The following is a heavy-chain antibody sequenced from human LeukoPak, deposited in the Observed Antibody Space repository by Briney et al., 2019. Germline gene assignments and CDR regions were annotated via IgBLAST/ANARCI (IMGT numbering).Heavy chain of an antibody. CDR1: GYTFTSYD. V-gene: IGHV1-8*01. J-gene: IGHJ3*02. CDR3: ARGGYSSSRFDWSGAFDI. D-gene: IGHD6-13*01. Sequence: ASVKVSCKASGYTFTSYDINWVRQATGQGLEWMGWMNPNSGNTGYAQKFQGRVTMTRNTSISTAYMELSSLRSEDTAVYYCARGGYSSSRFDWSGAFDIWGQGTMVTVSS. CDR2: MNPNSGNT.